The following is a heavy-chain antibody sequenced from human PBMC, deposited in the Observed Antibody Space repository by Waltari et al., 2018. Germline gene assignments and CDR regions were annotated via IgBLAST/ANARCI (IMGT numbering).Heavy chain of an antibody. Sequence: QVQLAQSGSELKKPGASVKITCKASCYTLPDYAITWVRQAPGQGLELMGWITTNTGNPTYAQGFTGRFVFSLDTSVSTAYLQITSLKTEDSAVYYCAREVVPPHTIVVNWFDPWGQGTLVTVSS. D-gene: IGHD2-2*01. CDR3: AREVVPPHTIVVNWFDP. J-gene: IGHJ5*02. CDR2: ITTNTGNP. CDR1: CYTLPDYA. V-gene: IGHV7-4-1*02.